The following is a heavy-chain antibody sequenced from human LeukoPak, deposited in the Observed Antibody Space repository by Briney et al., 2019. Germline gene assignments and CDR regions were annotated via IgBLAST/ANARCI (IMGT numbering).Heavy chain of an antibody. CDR2: IYFRGSI. Sequence: SETLSLTCTVSGVSISSSNYFWAWIRQSPGKGLEWIGSIYFRGSISSSPSLKSRVTISIDASKNQFSLKLTSVTAADTAVYYCAREGRYCSSTSCYTWDYWGQGTLVA. J-gene: IGHJ4*02. CDR1: GVSISSSNYF. D-gene: IGHD2-2*02. CDR3: AREGRYCSSTSCYTWDY. V-gene: IGHV4-39*07.